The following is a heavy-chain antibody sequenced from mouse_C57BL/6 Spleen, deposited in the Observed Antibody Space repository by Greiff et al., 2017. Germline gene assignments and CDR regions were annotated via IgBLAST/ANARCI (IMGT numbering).Heavy chain of an antibody. D-gene: IGHD2-4*01. CDR3: TRTTMITTRWFAD. CDR2: IDPETGGT. CDR1: GYTFTDYE. J-gene: IGHJ3*01. V-gene: IGHV1-15*01. Sequence: VQLQQSGAELVRPGASVTLSCKASGYTFTDYEMHWVKQTPVHGLEWIGAIDPETGGTAYNQKFKGKAILTADKSSSTAYMELRSLTSEDSAVYYGTRTTMITTRWFADWGQGTLATVCA.